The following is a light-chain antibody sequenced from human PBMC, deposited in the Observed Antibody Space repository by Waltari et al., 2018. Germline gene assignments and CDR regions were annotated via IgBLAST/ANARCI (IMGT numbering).Light chain of an antibody. CDR3: QQHGTLPAT. CDR2: RAS. J-gene: IGKJ1*01. V-gene: IGKV3-20*01. Sequence: EIVLTQSPGTASLSPGERVTLSCRASQRVGSSSLAWYQQKPGQAPRLVIYRASRRATGIPDRFSGRGAGTYFSLTISRLEPEDFAVYYCQQHGTLPATFGQGTKVEIK. CDR1: QRVGSSS.